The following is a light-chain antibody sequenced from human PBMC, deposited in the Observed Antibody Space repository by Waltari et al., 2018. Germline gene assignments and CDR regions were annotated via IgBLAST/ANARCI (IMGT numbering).Light chain of an antibody. CDR2: DAS. J-gene: IGKJ3*01. CDR1: QDISNY. Sequence: DIQMTQSPSSLSASVGDRVTITCQASQDISNYLNWDQQKPGKAPKLLIYDASNLETGVPSRFSGSGSGTDFTFTISSLQPEDIATYYCQQYDNLPPFGPGTKVDIK. V-gene: IGKV1-33*01. CDR3: QQYDNLPP.